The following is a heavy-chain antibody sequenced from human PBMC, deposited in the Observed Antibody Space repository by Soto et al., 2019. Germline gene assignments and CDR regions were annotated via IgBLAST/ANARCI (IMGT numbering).Heavy chain of an antibody. D-gene: IGHD2-2*01. CDR3: ARDQPAALPNGFDP. CDR2: IKQDGSEK. CDR1: GFTFSSDW. Sequence: PGGSLCLSCAASGFTFSSDWMGWVRQAPGKWLEWVANIKQDGSEKHYVDSVKGRFTISRDNAKNSLYLQMNSLRAEDTAVYYCARDQPAALPNGFDPWGQGTLVTVSS. V-gene: IGHV3-7*01. J-gene: IGHJ5*02.